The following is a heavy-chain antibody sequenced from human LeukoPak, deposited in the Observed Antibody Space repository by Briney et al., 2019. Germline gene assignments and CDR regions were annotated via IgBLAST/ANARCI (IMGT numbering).Heavy chain of an antibody. J-gene: IGHJ4*02. CDR1: GFTFSSYG. D-gene: IGHD5-12*01. Sequence: GRSLRLSCAASGFTFSSYGMHWVRQAPGKGLEWVAVIWYDGSNKYYADSVKGRFTTSRDNSKNTLYLQMNSLRAEDTAVYYCAKGDIVATTPDYWGQGTLVTVSS. CDR2: IWYDGSNK. CDR3: AKGDIVATTPDY. V-gene: IGHV3-33*06.